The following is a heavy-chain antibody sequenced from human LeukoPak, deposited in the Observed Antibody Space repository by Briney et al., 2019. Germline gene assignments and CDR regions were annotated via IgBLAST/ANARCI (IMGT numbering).Heavy chain of an antibody. CDR3: ASHCSGGTCYRYYFDN. CDR1: GGFISSGGYY. V-gene: IGHV4-31*03. D-gene: IGHD2-15*01. CDR2: IYYTGST. J-gene: IGHJ4*02. Sequence: SETLSLTCTVSGGFISSGGYYWSWIRQHPGKGLEWIGYIYYTGSTYYNPSLKSRASISVDTSNNQFSLKLSSVSAADAAVYYCASHCSGGTCYRYYFDNWGQGTLVTVSS.